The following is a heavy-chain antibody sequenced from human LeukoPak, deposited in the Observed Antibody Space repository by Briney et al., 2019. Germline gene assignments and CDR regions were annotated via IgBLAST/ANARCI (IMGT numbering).Heavy chain of an antibody. CDR1: GFTFRSYW. CDR2: INSDGSST. D-gene: IGHD6-13*01. J-gene: IGHJ4*02. V-gene: IGHV3-74*01. CDR3: ARAYSSSWDIGD. Sequence: GGSLRLSCVASGFTFRSYWMHWVRQAPGKGLAWVSRINSDGSSTSYAVSVKGRFTISRDNAKNTLYLQMNSLRAEDTAVYYCARAYSSSWDIGDWGQGTLVTVSS.